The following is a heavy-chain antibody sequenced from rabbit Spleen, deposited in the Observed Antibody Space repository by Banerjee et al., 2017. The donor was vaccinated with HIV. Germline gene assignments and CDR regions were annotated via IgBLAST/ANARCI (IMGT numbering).Heavy chain of an antibody. V-gene: IGHV1S45*01. Sequence: EQLEESGGGLVKPEGSLTLTCKASGVSFSSGYDMCWVRQAPGKGLEWIACINAVTGKPVYASWVNGRFTISKTSSTTVTLQMTSLTAADTATYFCARENGALGSAIDLWGPGTLVTVS. CDR2: INAVTGKP. CDR1: GVSFSSGYD. CDR3: ARENGALGSAIDL. D-gene: IGHD6-1*01. J-gene: IGHJ4*01.